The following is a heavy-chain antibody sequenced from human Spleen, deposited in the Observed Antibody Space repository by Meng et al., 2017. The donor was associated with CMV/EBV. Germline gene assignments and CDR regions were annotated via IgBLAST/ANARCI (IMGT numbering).Heavy chain of an antibody. J-gene: IGHJ4*02. D-gene: IGHD3-22*01. CDR2: ISSTGSFI. CDR1: GFIFSSYS. Sequence: GGSLRLSCAASGFIFSSYSMNWVRQAPGKGLEWISSISSTGSFIYHADSVKGRFTISRDNAKNSLYLQMNSLRAEDTAVYYCARDLSRLSYDSSGSVYWGQGTLVTVSS. V-gene: IGHV3-21*01. CDR3: ARDLSRLSYDSSGSVY.